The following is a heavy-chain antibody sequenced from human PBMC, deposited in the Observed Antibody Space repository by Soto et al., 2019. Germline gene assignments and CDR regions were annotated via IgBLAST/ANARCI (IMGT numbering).Heavy chain of an antibody. CDR1: GFIFRNFE. Sequence: PGGPLRLSCGASGFIFRNFEMHWVRQATEKGLEWVSGIGFAGDTNYSGSVKGRFTISRENAKNSLFLQMNSLRVGDTAVYYCVRGLPGGFDPWGQGTLVTVSS. CDR2: IGFAGDT. CDR3: VRGLPGGFDP. V-gene: IGHV3-13*01. D-gene: IGHD3-10*01. J-gene: IGHJ5*02.